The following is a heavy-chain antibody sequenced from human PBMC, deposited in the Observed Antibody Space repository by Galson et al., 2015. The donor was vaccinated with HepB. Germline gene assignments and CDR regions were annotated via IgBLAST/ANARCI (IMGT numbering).Heavy chain of an antibody. CDR3: ARDERVVVPAATDYYYYGMDV. D-gene: IGHD2-2*01. CDR2: ISSSSSYI. Sequence: SLRLSCAASGFTFSSYSMNWVRKAPGKGLEWVSSISSSSSYIYYADSVKGRFTISRDNAKNSLYLQMNSLRAEDTAVYYCARDERVVVPAATDYYYYGMDVWGQGTTVTVSS. J-gene: IGHJ6*02. V-gene: IGHV3-21*01. CDR1: GFTFSSYS.